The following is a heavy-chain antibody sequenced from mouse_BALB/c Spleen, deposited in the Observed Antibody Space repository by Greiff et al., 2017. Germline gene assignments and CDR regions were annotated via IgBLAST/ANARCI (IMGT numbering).Heavy chain of an antibody. CDR3: AREGGGNFDY. V-gene: IGHV5-6*02. CDR1: GFTFSSYG. Sequence: EVKLEESGGDLVKPGGSLKLSCAASGFTFSSYGMSWVRQTPDKRLEWVATISSGGSYTYYPDSVKGRFTISRDNAKNTLYLQMSSLKSEDTAMYYCAREGGGNFDYWGQGTTLTVSS. CDR2: ISSGGSYT. J-gene: IGHJ2*01.